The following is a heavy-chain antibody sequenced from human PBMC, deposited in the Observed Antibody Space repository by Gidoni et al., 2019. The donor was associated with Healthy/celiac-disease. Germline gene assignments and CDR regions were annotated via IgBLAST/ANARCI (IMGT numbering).Heavy chain of an antibody. CDR3: ARGHYYYDSSGYYLYYYYYYGMDV. V-gene: IGHV1-8*01. CDR1: GYTFTSYD. D-gene: IGHD3-22*01. J-gene: IGHJ6*02. CDR2: MNPNSGNT. Sequence: QVQLVQSGAEVKKPGASVQVSCKASGYTFTSYDINWVRQATEQGLEWMGWMNPNSGNTGYAQKFQCRVTMTRNTSISTAYMELISLRSEDTAVYYCARGHYYYDSSGYYLYYYYYYGMDVWGQGTTVTVSS.